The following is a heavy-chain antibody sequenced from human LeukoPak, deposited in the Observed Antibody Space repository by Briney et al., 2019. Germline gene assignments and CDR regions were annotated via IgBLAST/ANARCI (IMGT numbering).Heavy chain of an antibody. CDR2: IKQDGSEK. CDR3: ARAAGWRDYFDY. Sequence: PGGSLRLSCAASAFTFSSYWMGWVRQAPGEGLEWLANIKQDGSEKYYVDSVEGRFTISRDNAKNSLYLQMNSLRAEDTAVYYCARAAGWRDYFDYWGQGTLVTVSS. D-gene: IGHD6-19*01. CDR1: AFTFSSYW. V-gene: IGHV3-7*01. J-gene: IGHJ4*02.